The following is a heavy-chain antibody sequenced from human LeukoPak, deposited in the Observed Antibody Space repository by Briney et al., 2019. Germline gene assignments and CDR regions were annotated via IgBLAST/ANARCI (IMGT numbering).Heavy chain of an antibody. J-gene: IGHJ4*02. CDR3: ARDFHDIVGAPNAGYFDY. CDR1: GYTFTSYY. CDR2: INPSGGST. Sequence: ASVKVSCKASGYTFTSYYMHWVRQAPGRGLEWMGIINPSGGSTSYAQKFQGRVTMTRDMSTSTVYMELSSLRSEDTAVYYCARDFHDIVGAPNAGYFDYWGQGTLVTVSS. D-gene: IGHD1-26*01. V-gene: IGHV1-46*01.